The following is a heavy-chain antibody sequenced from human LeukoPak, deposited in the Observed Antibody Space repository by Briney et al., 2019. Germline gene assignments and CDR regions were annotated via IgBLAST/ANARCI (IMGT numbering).Heavy chain of an antibody. Sequence: GASVKVSCKASGYTFSSYDISWVRQAPGQGLEWMGWISAFNGNTNYAQKLQGRVTMTTDTSTGTAYMELRSLRSDDTAVYYCARTVTTRFDPWGQGTLVTVSS. J-gene: IGHJ5*02. CDR3: ARTVTTRFDP. D-gene: IGHD4-17*01. CDR2: ISAFNGNT. V-gene: IGHV1-18*01. CDR1: GYTFSSYD.